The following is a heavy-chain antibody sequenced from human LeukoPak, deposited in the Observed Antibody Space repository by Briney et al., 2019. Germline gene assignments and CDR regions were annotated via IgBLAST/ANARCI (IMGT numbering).Heavy chain of an antibody. CDR1: GFTFSSYA. V-gene: IGHV4-34*01. D-gene: IGHD3-22*01. Sequence: PGGSLTLSCAASGFTFSSYAMSWLRQAPGKGLEWIGEINHSGSTNYNPSLKSRVTISVDTSKNQFSLKLSSVTAADTAVYHCARVRWYYYDSSGQHDYWGQGTLVTVSS. CDR2: INHSGST. CDR3: ARVRWYYYDSSGQHDY. J-gene: IGHJ4*02.